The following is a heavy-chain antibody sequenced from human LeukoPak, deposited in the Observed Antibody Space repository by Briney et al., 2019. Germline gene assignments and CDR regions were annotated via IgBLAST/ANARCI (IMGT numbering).Heavy chain of an antibody. Sequence: PSKTLSLTCTVSGGSISSYYWSWIRQPPGKGLEWIGYIYYSGSTNYNPSLKSRVTISVDTSKNQFSLKLSSVTAADTAVYYCARASDSARQLWLSFAGAFDIWGQGTMVTVSS. J-gene: IGHJ3*02. V-gene: IGHV4-59*01. D-gene: IGHD5-18*01. CDR1: GGSISSYY. CDR2: IYYSGST. CDR3: ARASDSARQLWLSFAGAFDI.